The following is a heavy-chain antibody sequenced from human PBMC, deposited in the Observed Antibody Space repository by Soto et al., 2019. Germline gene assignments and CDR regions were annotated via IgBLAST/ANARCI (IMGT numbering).Heavy chain of an antibody. J-gene: IGHJ4*02. V-gene: IGHV4-4*02. D-gene: IGHD6-19*01. CDR3: ARCPQNVGSGWTPNDY. CDR1: GVSISSSNW. Sequence: QVQLQESGPGLVKPSATLSLTCAVSGVSISSSNWWSWVRQPPGKGLEWIGEIYHSGSTNYNPSLKSRVTISVDKSKNQFSLKLSSVTAADTAVYYCARCPQNVGSGWTPNDYWGQGTLVTVSS. CDR2: IYHSGST.